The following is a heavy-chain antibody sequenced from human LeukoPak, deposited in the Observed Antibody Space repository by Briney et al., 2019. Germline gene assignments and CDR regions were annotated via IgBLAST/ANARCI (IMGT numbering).Heavy chain of an antibody. CDR2: IKSKTDGGTT. CDR3: KGQAEEYGSGSYPKEDWFDP. D-gene: IGHD3-10*01. Sequence: PGGSLRLSCAASEFTFSSYAMHWVRQAPGKGLEWVGRIKSKTDGGTTDYAAPVKGRFTISRDDSKNTLYLQMNSLKTEDTAVYYCKGQAEEYGSGSYPKEDWFDPWGQGTLVTVSS. V-gene: IGHV3-15*01. CDR1: EFTFSSYA. J-gene: IGHJ5*02.